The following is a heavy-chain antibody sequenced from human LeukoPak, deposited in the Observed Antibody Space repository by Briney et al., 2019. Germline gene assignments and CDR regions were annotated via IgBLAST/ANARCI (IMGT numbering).Heavy chain of an antibody. CDR3: ARGFVDYWSGYYRRDWFDP. CDR2: MNPNSGNT. CDR1: GYTFTSYG. Sequence: GASVKVSCKASGYTFTSYGINWVRQATGQGLEWMGWMNPNSGNTGYAQKFQGRVTITRDTSINTVYMELSSLRSDDTAVYYCARGFVDYWSGYYRRDWFDPWGQGTLVTVSS. J-gene: IGHJ5*02. V-gene: IGHV1-8*03. D-gene: IGHD3-3*01.